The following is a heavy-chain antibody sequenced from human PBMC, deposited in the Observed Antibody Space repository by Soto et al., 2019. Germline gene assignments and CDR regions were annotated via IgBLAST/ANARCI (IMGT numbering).Heavy chain of an antibody. CDR2: ISSSSSYI. J-gene: IGHJ6*02. Sequence: GSLRLSCAASGFTFSSYSMNWVRQAPGKGLEWVSSISSSSSYIYYADSVKGRFTISRDNAKNSLYLQMNSLRAEDTAVYYCARDPHGTIPMDVWGQGTTVTVSS. D-gene: IGHD3-3*01. CDR1: GFTFSSYS. CDR3: ARDPHGTIPMDV. V-gene: IGHV3-21*01.